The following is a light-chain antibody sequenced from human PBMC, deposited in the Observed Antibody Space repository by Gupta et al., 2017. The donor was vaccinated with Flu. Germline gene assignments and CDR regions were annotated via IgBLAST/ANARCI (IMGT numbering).Light chain of an antibody. V-gene: IGKV1-9*01. CDR2: AAS. J-gene: IGKJ2*01. Sequence: DIQLTQSPSFLSASVGDRVTITCRASQAISSYLAWYQQKPGKAPKLLIYAASTLQSGVPSRFSGSGSGTELTLTISSLQAEDIATYYCQQRHSPSDTFGQGTKLEIK. CDR3: QQRHSPSDT. CDR1: QAISSY.